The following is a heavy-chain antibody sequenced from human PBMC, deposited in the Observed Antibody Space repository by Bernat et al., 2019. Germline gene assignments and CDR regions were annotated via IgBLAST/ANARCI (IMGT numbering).Heavy chain of an antibody. V-gene: IGHV4-59*08. J-gene: IGHJ3*02. D-gene: IGHD3-16*02. CDR1: GCSISSYY. CDR3: ARHGYDYIWGSYRYTGVAAFDI. CDR2: IYYSGST. Sequence: QVQLQESGPGLVKPSETLSLTCTVSGCSISSYYWSWIRQPPGKGLEWIGYIYYSGSTNYNPSLKSRVTISVDTSKNQFSLKLSSVTAADTAVYYCARHGYDYIWGSYRYTGVAAFDIWGQGTMVTVSS.